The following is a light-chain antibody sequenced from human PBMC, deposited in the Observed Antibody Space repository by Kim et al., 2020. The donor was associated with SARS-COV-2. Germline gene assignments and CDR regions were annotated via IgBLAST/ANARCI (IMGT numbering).Light chain of an antibody. CDR2: GAS. Sequence: ASVGDRVTITCRASQGISSYLAWYQQKPGKVPKLLIYGASTLQSGVPSTFSGSGSGTDFTFIISSLQPEDFATYYCQQLNSYPITFGQGTRLEIK. V-gene: IGKV1-9*01. CDR3: QQLNSYPIT. J-gene: IGKJ5*01. CDR1: QGISSY.